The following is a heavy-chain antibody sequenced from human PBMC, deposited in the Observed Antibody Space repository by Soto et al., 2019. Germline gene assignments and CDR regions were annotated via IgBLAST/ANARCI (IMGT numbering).Heavy chain of an antibody. D-gene: IGHD3-9*01. Sequence: SETLSLTCTVSGGSISSYYWSWIRQPPGKGLEWIGYIYYSGSTNYNPSLKSRVTISVDTSKNQFSLKLSSVTAADTAVYYCARQYYDILTGYPDAFDIWGQGTMVTVSS. CDR1: GGSISSYY. CDR3: ARQYYDILTGYPDAFDI. V-gene: IGHV4-59*08. CDR2: IYYSGST. J-gene: IGHJ3*02.